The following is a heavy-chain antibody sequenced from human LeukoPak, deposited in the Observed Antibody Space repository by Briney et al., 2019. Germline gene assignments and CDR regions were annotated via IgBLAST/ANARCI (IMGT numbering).Heavy chain of an antibody. J-gene: IGHJ4*02. CDR2: IDTDGRTA. CDR3: ATLNSFGHDY. D-gene: IGHD5-18*01. V-gene: IGHV3-74*01. Sequence: GRSLRLSCAAAGFTFSNFWMRWVRQPPGKGLVWVSRIDTDGRTATYADSVRGRFTISRDNARNTVYLQINSLRAEGTAVYYCATLNSFGHDYWGQGILVTVSS. CDR1: GFTFSNFW.